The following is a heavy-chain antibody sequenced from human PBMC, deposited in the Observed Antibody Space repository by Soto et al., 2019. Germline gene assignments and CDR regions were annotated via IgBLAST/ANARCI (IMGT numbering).Heavy chain of an antibody. V-gene: IGHV3-23*01. CDR3: AKVTIEVPAPGTAV. D-gene: IGHD6-13*01. Sequence: GGSLRLSCAASGFTFNNYAMSWVRQAPGKGLEWVSAISYSGDRTFYADSAKGRFTISRDNSKNTLYLEMKSLRAEDTAIYYCAKVTIEVPAPGTAVWGQGTTVTVSS. J-gene: IGHJ6*02. CDR1: GFTFNNYA. CDR2: ISYSGDRT.